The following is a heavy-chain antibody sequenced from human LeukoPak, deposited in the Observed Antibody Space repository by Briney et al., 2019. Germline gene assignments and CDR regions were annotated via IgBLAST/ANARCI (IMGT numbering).Heavy chain of an antibody. D-gene: IGHD6-13*01. CDR1: GFTFSSYG. CDR3: AKYIKAAAPYFDY. Sequence: GGSLRLSFAASGFTFSSYGMHWVRQAPGKGLEWVAFIRYDGSNKYYADSVKGRFTISRDNSKNTLYLQMNSLRAEDTAVYYCAKYIKAAAPYFDYWDREPWSPSPQ. J-gene: IGHJ4*02. CDR2: IRYDGSNK. V-gene: IGHV3-30*02.